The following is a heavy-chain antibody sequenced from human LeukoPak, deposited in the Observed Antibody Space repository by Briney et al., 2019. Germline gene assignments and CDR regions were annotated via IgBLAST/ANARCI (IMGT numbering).Heavy chain of an antibody. V-gene: IGHV3-53*01. CDR1: GLTVSTNF. D-gene: IGHD1-14*01. CDR3: ARGVEPLAANTLAY. J-gene: IGHJ4*02. CDR2: MHSGGTT. Sequence: GGSLRLSCAASGLTVSTNFMNWIRQAPGKGLEWVSVMHSGGTTYYADSVRDRFTISRDNSKNTLYLEMNSLSPDDTAVYYCARGVEPLAANTLAYWGQGTLDTVSS.